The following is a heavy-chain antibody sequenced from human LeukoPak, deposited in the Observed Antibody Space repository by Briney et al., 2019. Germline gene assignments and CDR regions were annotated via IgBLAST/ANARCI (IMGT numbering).Heavy chain of an antibody. V-gene: IGHV4-34*01. CDR1: GGSFSGYY. CDR3: ARGRHSSGWYFLLNLDY. Sequence: SSETLSLTCAVYGGSFSGYYWSWIRQPPGKGLEWIGEINHSGSTNYNPSLKSRVTISVDTSKNQFSLKLSSVTAADTAVYYCARGRHSSGWYFLLNLDYWGQGTLVTVSS. D-gene: IGHD6-19*01. J-gene: IGHJ4*02. CDR2: INHSGST.